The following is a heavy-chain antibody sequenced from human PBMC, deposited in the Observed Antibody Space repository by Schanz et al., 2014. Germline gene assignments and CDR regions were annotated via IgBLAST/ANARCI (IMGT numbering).Heavy chain of an antibody. V-gene: IGHV4-4*07. D-gene: IGHD5-18*01. CDR2: IYTSGAT. J-gene: IGHJ4*02. Sequence: QVQLQESGPGLVKPSETLSLTCTVSGDSISSYSWSWIRRPAGKGLEWIGRIYTSGATNYNPSLKSRLPMSVETSKTQVSLKLRSLPAADTAVYYCARGNDIQVWSLDYWGQGTLVTVSS. CDR1: GDSISSYS. CDR3: ARGNDIQVWSLDY.